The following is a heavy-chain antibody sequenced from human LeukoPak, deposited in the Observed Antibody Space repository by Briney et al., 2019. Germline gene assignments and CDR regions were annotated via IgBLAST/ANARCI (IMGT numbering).Heavy chain of an antibody. CDR3: AKDTYRLREDRKDDY. CDR1: GFTFSSYS. CDR2: ISGSGGST. V-gene: IGHV3-23*01. D-gene: IGHD2-15*01. Sequence: PAGSLRLSCAASGFTFSSYSMSWVSQAPGKGLEWVSAISGSGGSTYYADSGKGRFSISRDTSKNTLYLQINSLRAEDTAVYYCAKDTYRLREDRKDDYWGQGTLVTVSS. J-gene: IGHJ4*02.